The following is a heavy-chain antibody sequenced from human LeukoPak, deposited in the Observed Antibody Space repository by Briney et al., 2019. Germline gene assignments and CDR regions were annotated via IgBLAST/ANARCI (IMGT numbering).Heavy chain of an antibody. CDR2: IYHSGST. CDR3: ARGGSTFPDY. CDR1: GGSTSSGGYS. V-gene: IGHV4-30-2*01. J-gene: IGHJ4*02. Sequence: SETLSLTCAVSGGSTSSGGYSWSWIRQPPGKGLEWIGYIYHSGSTYYNPSLKSRVTISVDRSKNQFSLKLGSVTAADTAVYYCARGGSTFPDYWGQGTLVTVSS.